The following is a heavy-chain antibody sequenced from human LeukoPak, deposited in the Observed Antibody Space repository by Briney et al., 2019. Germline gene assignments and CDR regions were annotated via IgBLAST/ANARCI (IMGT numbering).Heavy chain of an antibody. Sequence: GASLRLSCAASGFTFSSYAMNWVRQAPGKGLDWVSGISASGGYTYYADSVKGRFTISRDNSKNTLYLQMNSLRVEDTAVYYCAKDRLPLSSAYYYVPFDYRGKGTLVTVSS. J-gene: IGHJ4*02. CDR3: AKDRLPLSSAYYYVPFDY. CDR2: ISASGGYT. D-gene: IGHD3-22*01. V-gene: IGHV3-23*01. CDR1: GFTFSSYA.